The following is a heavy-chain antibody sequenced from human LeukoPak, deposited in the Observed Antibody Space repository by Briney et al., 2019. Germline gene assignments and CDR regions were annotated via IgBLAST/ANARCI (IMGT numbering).Heavy chain of an antibody. Sequence: PGGSLRLSCAASGFTFSDYYMSWVRQAPGKGLEWVSAISGSGGSTYYADSVKGRFTISRDNSKNTLYLQMNSLRAEDTAVYYCASLPYYDFWSGYLAGFYFDYWGQGTLVTVSS. CDR2: ISGSGGST. CDR3: ASLPYYDFWSGYLAGFYFDY. D-gene: IGHD3-3*01. CDR1: GFTFSDYY. V-gene: IGHV3-23*01. J-gene: IGHJ4*02.